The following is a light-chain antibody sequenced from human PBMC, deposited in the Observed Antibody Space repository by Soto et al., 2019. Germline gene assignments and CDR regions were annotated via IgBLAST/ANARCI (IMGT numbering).Light chain of an antibody. Sequence: EIVMTQSPATLSVSPGERATLSCRASQSVSSNLAWYQQKPGQAPRLIIYGASSRATGIPARFSGSGSGTEFTLTISSLQSEDCAVYYCQQYNSWPLTFGGGTKVEIK. CDR1: QSVSSN. V-gene: IGKV3-15*01. CDR2: GAS. J-gene: IGKJ4*01. CDR3: QQYNSWPLT.